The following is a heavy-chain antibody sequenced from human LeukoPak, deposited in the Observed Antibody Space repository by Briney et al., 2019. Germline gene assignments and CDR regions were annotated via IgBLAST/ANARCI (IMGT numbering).Heavy chain of an antibody. V-gene: IGHV1-18*01. CDR1: GYSFTSNV. CDR3: ARGSSSWYGAPEFDY. J-gene: IGHJ4*02. D-gene: IGHD6-13*01. CDR2: ISAYNGNT. Sequence: ASVKVSCKASGYSFTSNVISWVRQAPGQGLEWMGWISAYNGNTNYAQKLQGRVTMTTDTSTSTAYMELRSLRSDDTAVYYCARGSSSWYGAPEFDYWGQGTLVTVSS.